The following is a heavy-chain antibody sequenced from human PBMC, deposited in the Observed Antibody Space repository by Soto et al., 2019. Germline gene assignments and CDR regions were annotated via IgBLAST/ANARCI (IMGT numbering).Heavy chain of an antibody. CDR1: GFTFSDFY. V-gene: IGHV3-11*01. D-gene: IGHD4-4*01. Sequence: QVQLVESGGGLVKPGGSLRLSCAASGFTFSDFYMAWIRQAPGKGVEWVSYISSSGSTIYDADSVNGRFTISRDNAKNSLFLQMNSLRAEDTAVYYCVRSTIANSNYWYFDLWGRGTLVTVSS. J-gene: IGHJ2*01. CDR2: ISSSGSTI. CDR3: VRSTIANSNYWYFDL.